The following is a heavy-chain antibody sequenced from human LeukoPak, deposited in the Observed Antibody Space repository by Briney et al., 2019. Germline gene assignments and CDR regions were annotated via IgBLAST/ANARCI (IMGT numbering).Heavy chain of an antibody. CDR2: INPNSGGT. CDR1: GYTFTGYY. CDR3: ARNSETHYYFDY. D-gene: IGHD1-26*01. V-gene: IGHV1-2*02. Sequence: ASVKVSCKASGYTFTGYYMHWVRQAPGQGLEWMGWINPNSGGTNYAQKFQGRVTMTRDTSSSTAYMELSRLRSDVTAVYYYARNSETHYYFDYWGQGTLITVSS. J-gene: IGHJ4*02.